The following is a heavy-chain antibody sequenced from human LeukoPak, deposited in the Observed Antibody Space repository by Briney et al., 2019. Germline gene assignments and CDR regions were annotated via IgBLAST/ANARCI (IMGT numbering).Heavy chain of an antibody. V-gene: IGHV3-23*01. CDR1: GLTFSSYA. CDR2: ISGSGGST. D-gene: IGHD2-21*02. Sequence: PGGSLRLSCAASGLTFSSYAMSWVRQAPGKGLEWVSAISGSGGSTYYADSVKGRFTISRDNSKNTLYLQMNSLRAEDTAVYYCAKYSGDYYYYYGMDVWGQGTTVTVSS. J-gene: IGHJ6*02. CDR3: AKYSGDYYYYYGMDV.